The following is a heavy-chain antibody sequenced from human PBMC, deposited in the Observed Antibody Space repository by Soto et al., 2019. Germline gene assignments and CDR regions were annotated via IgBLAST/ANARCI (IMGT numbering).Heavy chain of an antibody. CDR2: INPRSGGT. J-gene: IGHJ4*02. CDR1: GYTFTGNY. D-gene: IGHD6-19*01. CDR3: ARRGLVTVAAYYLDY. Sequence: ASVNVSCKASGYTFTGNYLHWVRQAPGQGLEWMGWINPRSGGTNYAQKFQGRVTMTRDTSINTAYMELSRLRFDDTAVYYCARRGLVTVAAYYLDYWGQGALVTVSS. V-gene: IGHV1-2*02.